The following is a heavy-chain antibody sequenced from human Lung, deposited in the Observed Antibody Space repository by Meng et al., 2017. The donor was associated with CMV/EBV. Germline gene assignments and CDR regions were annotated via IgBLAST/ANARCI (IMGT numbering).Heavy chain of an antibody. CDR3: ATSQCGGSNCREACNWFDS. D-gene: IGHD2-15*01. CDR2: ITPIVGIP. Sequence: TFSSYTISWVRQAPGQGLEWMGRITPIVGIPRYAQRFQERVTITADKFTSTTYMELSGLRSEDTAVYYCATSQCGGSNCREACNWFDSWGQGTLVTVSS. V-gene: IGHV1-69*02. CDR1: TFSSYT. J-gene: IGHJ5*01.